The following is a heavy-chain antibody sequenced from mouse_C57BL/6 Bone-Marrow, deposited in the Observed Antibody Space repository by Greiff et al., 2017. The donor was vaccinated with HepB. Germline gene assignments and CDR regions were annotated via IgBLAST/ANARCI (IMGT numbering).Heavy chain of an antibody. J-gene: IGHJ1*03. D-gene: IGHD1-1*01. CDR3: ARLGGTTVPWYFDV. CDR1: GFTFSDYG. CDR2: ISNLAYSI. Sequence: DVQLVESGGGLVQPGGSLKLSCAASGFTFSDYGMAWFRQAPRKGPEWVAFISNLAYSIYYADTVTGRFTISRENAKNTLYLEMSSLRSEDTAMYYCARLGGTTVPWYFDVWGTGTTVTVSS. V-gene: IGHV5-15*01.